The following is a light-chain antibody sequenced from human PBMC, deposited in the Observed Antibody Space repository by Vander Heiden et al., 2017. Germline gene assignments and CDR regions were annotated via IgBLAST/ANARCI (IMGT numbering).Light chain of an antibody. Sequence: IVMTQSPDSLAVSLGERATINCKSSQSVLYSSNNKNYLAWYQQKPGQPPKLLIYWASTRESGVPDRFSGSGSGTDFTLTISSLQAEDVAVYYCQQDDSTPRTFGQGTKVDIK. J-gene: IGKJ2*02. CDR2: WAS. CDR3: QQDDSTPRT. V-gene: IGKV4-1*01. CDR1: QSVLYSSNNKNY.